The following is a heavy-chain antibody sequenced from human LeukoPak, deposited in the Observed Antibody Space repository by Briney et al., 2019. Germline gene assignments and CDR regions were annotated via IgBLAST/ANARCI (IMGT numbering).Heavy chain of an antibody. V-gene: IGHV1-69*04. Sequence: SVKVSCKASGGTFSSYAISWVRQAPGQGLEWMGRIIPILGIANYAQRFQGRVTVTADKSTSTAYMELSSLRSEDTAVYYCASSIRIVAAGNFDYWGQGTLVTVSS. CDR1: GGTFSSYA. CDR3: ASSIRIVAAGNFDY. CDR2: IIPILGIA. D-gene: IGHD6-13*01. J-gene: IGHJ4*02.